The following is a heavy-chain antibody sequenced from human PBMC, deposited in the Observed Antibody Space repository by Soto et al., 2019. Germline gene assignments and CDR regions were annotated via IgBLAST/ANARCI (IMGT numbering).Heavy chain of an antibody. CDR1: GFTFTDSL. J-gene: IGHJ5*02. D-gene: IGHD3-10*01. V-gene: IGHV1-2*02. CDR3: ARDEAISDWLDT. Sequence: ASVKVSCKTSGFTFTDSLIHWVRQAPGQGLEWMGWINPKRSTTDYPQKFQGRVTMTSDTSTSTAYMELSRLTFDDTAVYFCARDEAISDWLDTWGQGTPVTVSS. CDR2: INPKRSTT.